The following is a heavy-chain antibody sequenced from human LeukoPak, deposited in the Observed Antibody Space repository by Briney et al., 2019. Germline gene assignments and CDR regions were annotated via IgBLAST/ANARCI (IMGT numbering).Heavy chain of an antibody. D-gene: IGHD3-3*01. V-gene: IGHV4-4*07. CDR2: TYIDGNT. J-gene: IGHJ4*02. CDR1: VASIQDYY. CDR3: ATDFWRGHDW. Sequence: SETLSLTCSVSVASIQDYYWSWIPQPAGKGLEWIGRTYIDGNTNYTPSLKSRVTISLDKSRNEVSLKLTSVTAADTAVYYCATDFWRGHDWWGQGILVTVSS.